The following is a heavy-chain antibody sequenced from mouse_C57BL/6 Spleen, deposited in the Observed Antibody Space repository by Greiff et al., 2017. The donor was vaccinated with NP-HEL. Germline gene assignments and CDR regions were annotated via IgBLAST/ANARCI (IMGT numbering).Heavy chain of an antibody. CDR1: GYAFSSSW. J-gene: IGHJ3*01. Sequence: QVQLKESGPELVKPGASVKISCKASGYAFSSSWMNWVKQRPGKGLEWIGRIYPGDGDTNYNGKFKGKATLTADKSSSTAYMQLSSLTSEDSAVYYCATVYYDYLFAYWGQGTLVTVSA. D-gene: IGHD2-4*01. V-gene: IGHV1-82*01. CDR3: ATVYYDYLFAY. CDR2: IYPGDGDT.